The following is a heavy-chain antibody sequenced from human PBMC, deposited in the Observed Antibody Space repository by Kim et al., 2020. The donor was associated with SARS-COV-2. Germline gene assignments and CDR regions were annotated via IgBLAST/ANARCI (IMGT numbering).Heavy chain of an antibody. D-gene: IGHD3-22*01. J-gene: IGHJ4*02. Sequence: SVKVSCKASGGTFGTYPISWVRQAPGQGLEWMGGIIPFFDTTNYAPKFQGRVTTTADDSTRTTYMELSSLKSGDTAVYFCASRFFDSSGNYHDFWGQGT. CDR2: IIPFFDTT. V-gene: IGHV1-69*13. CDR1: GGTFGTYP. CDR3: ASRFFDSSGNYHDF.